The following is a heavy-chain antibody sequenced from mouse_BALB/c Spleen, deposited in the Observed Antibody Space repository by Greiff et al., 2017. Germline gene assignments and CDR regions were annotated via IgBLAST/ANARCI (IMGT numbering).Heavy chain of an antibody. CDR1: GFSLTSYG. CDR3: AKNRYDEGYYFDY. Sequence: QVQLQQSGPSLVQPSQSLSITCTVSGFSLTSYGVHWVRQSPGKGLEWLGVIWRGGSTDYNAAFMSRLSITKDNSKSQVFFKMNSLQADDTAIYYCAKNRYDEGYYFDYWGQGTTLTVSS. CDR2: IWRGGST. D-gene: IGHD2-14*01. V-gene: IGHV2-5-1*01. J-gene: IGHJ2*01.